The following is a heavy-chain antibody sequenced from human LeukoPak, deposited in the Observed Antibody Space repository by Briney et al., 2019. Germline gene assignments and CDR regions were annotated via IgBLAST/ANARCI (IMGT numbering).Heavy chain of an antibody. CDR1: GGSISSSSYY. CDR3: ARAVAHYYYYYMDV. J-gene: IGHJ6*03. V-gene: IGHV4-39*07. CDR2: IYYSGST. Sequence: PSETLSLTCTVSGGSISSSSYYWGWIRQPPGKGLEWIGSIYYSGSTYYNPSLKSRVTISVDTSKNQFSLKLSSVTAADTAVYYCARAVAHYYYYYMDVWGKGTTVTVS. D-gene: IGHD2-15*01.